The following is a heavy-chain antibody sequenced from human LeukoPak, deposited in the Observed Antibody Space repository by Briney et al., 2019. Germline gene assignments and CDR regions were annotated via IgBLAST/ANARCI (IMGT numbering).Heavy chain of an antibody. J-gene: IGHJ6*02. CDR3: ARVRVREFYGMDV. Sequence: GGSLRLSCAASGFTFSSYAMSWVRQAAGKGLEWVSAVSGSGGSTYYADSVKGRFTISRDNSKNTLYLQMNSLRAEDTAVYSCARVRVREFYGMDVWGQGTTVTVSS. V-gene: IGHV3-23*01. CDR2: VSGSGGST. CDR1: GFTFSSYA. D-gene: IGHD3-10*01.